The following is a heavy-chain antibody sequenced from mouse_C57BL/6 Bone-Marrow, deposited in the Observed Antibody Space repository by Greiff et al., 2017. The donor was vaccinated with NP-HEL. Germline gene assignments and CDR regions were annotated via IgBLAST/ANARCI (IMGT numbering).Heavy chain of an antibody. D-gene: IGHD2-3*01. J-gene: IGHJ2*01. Sequence: EVQLQQSGPELVKPGASVKISCKASGYSFTGYYMNWVKQSPEKSLEWIGEINPSTGGTTYNQKFKAKATLTVDKSSSTAYMQLKSLTSEDSAVYYCAIYDGYYPFDHWGQGTTLTVSS. CDR1: GYSFTGYY. V-gene: IGHV1-42*01. CDR3: AIYDGYYPFDH. CDR2: INPSTGGT.